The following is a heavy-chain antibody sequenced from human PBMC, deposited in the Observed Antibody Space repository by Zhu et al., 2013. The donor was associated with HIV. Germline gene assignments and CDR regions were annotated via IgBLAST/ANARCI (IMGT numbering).Heavy chain of an antibody. V-gene: IGHV1-18*01. CDR3: ARDPSNSSGRNQRFDY. Sequence: QVQLVQSGAEMKKPGASVKVSCTASGYSFTHYAVSWVRQAPGQGLEWMGWISTYNGDTIYGPNFQGRVTLTTDTSTSTVHMELRSLRPDDTAMYYCARDPSNSSGRNQRFDYWGQGSLVTVSS. CDR1: GYSFTHYA. J-gene: IGHJ4*02. CDR2: ISTYNGDT. D-gene: IGHD1-26*01.